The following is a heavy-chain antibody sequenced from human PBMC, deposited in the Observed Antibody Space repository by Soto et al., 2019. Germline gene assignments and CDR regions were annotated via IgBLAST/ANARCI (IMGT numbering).Heavy chain of an antibody. CDR1: GGTFSSYA. CDR2: IIPIFGTA. Sequence: GASVKVSCKASGGTFSSYAISWVRQAPGQGLEWMGGIIPIFGTANYAQKFQGRVTITADESTSTAYMELSSLRSEDTAVYYFAHSYPPNYGGNPGHLNWFDPWGQGTLVTVSS. CDR3: AHSYPPNYGGNPGHLNWFDP. V-gene: IGHV1-69*13. J-gene: IGHJ5*02. D-gene: IGHD4-17*01.